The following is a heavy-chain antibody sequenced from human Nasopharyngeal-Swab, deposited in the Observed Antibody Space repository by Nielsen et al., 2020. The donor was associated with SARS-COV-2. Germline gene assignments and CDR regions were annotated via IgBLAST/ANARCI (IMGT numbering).Heavy chain of an antibody. CDR1: GFTFTSSA. D-gene: IGHD3-22*01. J-gene: IGHJ3*02. CDR3: AASPNYYDSSGYPFDI. CDR2: IVVGSGNT. Sequence: SVKVSCQASGFTFTSSAVQWVRQARGQSLEWIGWIVVGSGNTNYAQKFQERVTITRDMSTSTAYMELSSLRSEDTAVYYCAASPNYYDSSGYPFDIWGQGTMVTVSS. V-gene: IGHV1-58*01.